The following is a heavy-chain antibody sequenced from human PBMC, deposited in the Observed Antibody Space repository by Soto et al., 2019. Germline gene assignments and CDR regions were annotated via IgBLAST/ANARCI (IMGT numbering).Heavy chain of an antibody. V-gene: IGHV3-23*01. CDR2: ISGSGGST. J-gene: IGHJ4*02. D-gene: IGHD6-13*01. CDR3: AKDLWRIAAAGLVD. CDR1: GFTFSSYA. Sequence: EVQLLESGGGLVQPGGSLRLSCAASGFTFSSYAMSWVRQAPWKGLEWVSAISGSGGSTYYADSVKGRFTISRDNSKNTLYVQMNSLRAEDTAVYYCAKDLWRIAAAGLVDWGQGTLVTVSS.